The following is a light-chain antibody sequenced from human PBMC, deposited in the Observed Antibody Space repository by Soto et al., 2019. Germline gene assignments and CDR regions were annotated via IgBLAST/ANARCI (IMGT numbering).Light chain of an antibody. V-gene: IGKV1-8*01. Sequence: AIRMTQSPSSRSASTGDRVTITWGASQAISSYLAWYQQKPGRAPKLLIYAASTLQSGVPSRFSGSGSGTEFTLTITSLQNEDFATYYCQQLNSFTITFGQGTRLEIK. CDR2: AAS. J-gene: IGKJ5*01. CDR3: QQLNSFTIT. CDR1: QAISSY.